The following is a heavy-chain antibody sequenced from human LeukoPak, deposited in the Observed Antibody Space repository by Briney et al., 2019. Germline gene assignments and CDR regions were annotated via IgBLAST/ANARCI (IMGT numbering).Heavy chain of an antibody. Sequence: PGGSLRLSCAASGFTFSSYGIHWVRQAPGKGLEWVAFIRYDGSDKYYADSVKGRFTISRDNSKNTLYLQMNSLRAEDTAVYYCAKVMSVYSSSWYGVAVDYWGQGTLVTVSS. CDR3: AKVMSVYSSSWYGVAVDY. CDR2: IRYDGSDK. V-gene: IGHV3-30*02. J-gene: IGHJ4*02. D-gene: IGHD6-13*01. CDR1: GFTFSSYG.